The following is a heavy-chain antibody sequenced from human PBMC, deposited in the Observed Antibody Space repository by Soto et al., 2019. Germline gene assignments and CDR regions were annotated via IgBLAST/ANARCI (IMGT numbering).Heavy chain of an antibody. J-gene: IGHJ6*03. Sequence: SETLSLTCAVYGGSFSGYYWSWIRQPPGKGLEWIGEINHSGSTNYNPSLKSRVTISVDTSKNQFSLKLSSVTAADTAVYYCARVGTVTAYRRYYYYYMDVWGKGTTVTVSS. CDR2: INHSGST. V-gene: IGHV4-34*01. D-gene: IGHD2-21*02. CDR3: ARVGTVTAYRRYYYYYMDV. CDR1: GGSFSGYY.